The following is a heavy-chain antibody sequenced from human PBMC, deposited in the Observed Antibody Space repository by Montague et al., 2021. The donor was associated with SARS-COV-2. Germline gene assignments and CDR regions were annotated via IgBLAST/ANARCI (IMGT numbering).Heavy chain of an antibody. V-gene: IGHV4-59*01. CDR1: GASISSYY. CDR2: IYYGGST. Sequence: ETLSLTCTVSGASISSYYWNWIRQSPGKGLEWIGYIYYGGSTKYNPSFKSRVTMLVDTSKRQMSLRLNSVTAADTAVYYCAGDRGRFWHFDLWGRGTLVTVSS. D-gene: IGHD5-12*01. J-gene: IGHJ2*01. CDR3: AGDRGRFWHFDL.